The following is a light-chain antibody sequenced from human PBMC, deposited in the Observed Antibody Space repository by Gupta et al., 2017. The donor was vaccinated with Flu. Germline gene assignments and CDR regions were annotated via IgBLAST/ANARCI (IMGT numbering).Light chain of an antibody. CDR1: QNIRNY. J-gene: IGKJ3*01. Sequence: DIQMTQSPSSLSASVGDKVTITCRASQNIRNYLNWYQHKPGKAPKLLIYAASTLQNGVPSGFSGSGSGTDFSLTINSLQPDDFATYYCQQSYINPFTFGPGTKVDMK. CDR2: AAS. V-gene: IGKV1-39*01. CDR3: QQSYINPFT.